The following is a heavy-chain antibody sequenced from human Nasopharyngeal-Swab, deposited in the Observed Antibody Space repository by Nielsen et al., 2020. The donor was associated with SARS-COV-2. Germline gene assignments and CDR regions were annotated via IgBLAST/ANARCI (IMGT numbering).Heavy chain of an antibody. Sequence: SVKVSCKASGGTFSSYAISWVRQAPGQGLEWMGGIIPIFGTANYAQKFQGRVTITADESTSTAYMELSSLRSEDTAVYYCARGGYYGSGSYFHYYYGMDVWGQGTTVTISS. V-gene: IGHV1-69*13. D-gene: IGHD3-10*01. CDR1: GGTFSSYA. CDR3: ARGGYYGSGSYFHYYYGMDV. CDR2: IIPIFGTA. J-gene: IGHJ6*02.